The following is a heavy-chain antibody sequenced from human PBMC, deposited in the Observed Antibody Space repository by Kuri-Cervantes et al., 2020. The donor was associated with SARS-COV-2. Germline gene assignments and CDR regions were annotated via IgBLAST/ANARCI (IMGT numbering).Heavy chain of an antibody. J-gene: IGHJ6*03. CDR1: GFTFSSYS. Sequence: GSLKISCAASGFTFSSYSMNWVRQAPGKGLEGVSSISSSSSYIYYADSVKGRFTISRDNAKNSLYLQMNSLRAEDTAVYYCARVRNDYYYYYYMDVWGKGTTVTVSS. CDR3: ARVRNDYYYYYYMDV. V-gene: IGHV3-21*01. CDR2: ISSSSSYI.